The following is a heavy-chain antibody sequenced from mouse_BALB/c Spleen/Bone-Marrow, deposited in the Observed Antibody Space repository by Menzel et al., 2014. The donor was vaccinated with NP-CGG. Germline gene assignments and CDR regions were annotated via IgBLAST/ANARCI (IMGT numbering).Heavy chain of an antibody. CDR1: GYTFTTYW. CDR2: IYPGDGDA. J-gene: IGHJ4*01. CDR3: VRWEIPNVMDY. Sequence: VHLEESGAELARPGASVKLSCKASGYTFTTYWMQWVKQRPGQGLEWIGAIYPGDGDARYTQKFKGKASLTADKSSSTAYMQLSSLASEDSAVYYCVRWEIPNVMDYWGQGTSVTVSS. D-gene: IGHD2-3*01. V-gene: IGHV1-87*01.